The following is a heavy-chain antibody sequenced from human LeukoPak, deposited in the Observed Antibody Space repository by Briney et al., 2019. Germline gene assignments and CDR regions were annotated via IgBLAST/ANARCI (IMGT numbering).Heavy chain of an antibody. CDR3: ARDGMVRGAKNDY. Sequence: GWSLALSCAASGFTFSRYEMNCRRQAQGKGLEWVSYISSSGSTIYYADSVKGRFTISRDNAKNSLYLQMNSLRAEDTAVYYCARDGMVRGAKNDYWGQGTLVTVSS. CDR2: ISSSGSTI. D-gene: IGHD3-10*01. V-gene: IGHV3-48*03. J-gene: IGHJ4*02. CDR1: GFTFSRYE.